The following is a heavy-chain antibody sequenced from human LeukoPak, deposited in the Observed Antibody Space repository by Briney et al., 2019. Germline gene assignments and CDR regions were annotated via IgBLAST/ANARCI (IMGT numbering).Heavy chain of an antibody. CDR3: ARGESIAGLGY. V-gene: IGHV1-2*02. J-gene: IGHJ4*02. CDR2: INPNSGGT. D-gene: IGHD6-6*01. Sequence: GESLKISCKASGYTFTGYYMHWVRQAPGQGLEWMGWINPNSGGTNYAQKFQGRVTMTRDTSISTAYMELSRLRSDDTAMYYCARGESIAGLGYWGQGTLVTVSS. CDR1: GYTFTGYY.